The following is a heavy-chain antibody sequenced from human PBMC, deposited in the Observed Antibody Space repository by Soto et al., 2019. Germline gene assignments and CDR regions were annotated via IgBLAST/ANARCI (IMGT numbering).Heavy chain of an antibody. CDR3: ARGDGHSKSFDY. CDR2: VHYSGSA. Sequence: SETLSLTCAVSGASIKPYAWSWIRQPPGKGLEWIGFVHYSGSADYNPSLGNRVTLSVDMSNNNLSLKLTSVTSADTAVYFCARGDGHSKSFDYWGQGTLVTVSS. J-gene: IGHJ4*02. CDR1: GASIKPYA. V-gene: IGHV4-59*01. D-gene: IGHD4-4*01.